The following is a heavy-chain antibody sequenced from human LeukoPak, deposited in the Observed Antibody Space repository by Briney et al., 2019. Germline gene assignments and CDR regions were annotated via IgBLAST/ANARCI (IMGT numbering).Heavy chain of an antibody. CDR2: ISWNSGSI. D-gene: IGHD3-22*01. V-gene: IGHV3-9*01. CDR3: ANGGTYSSGP. CDR1: GFTFDDYA. J-gene: IGHJ5*02. Sequence: GGSLRLSCAASGFTFDDYAMHWVRQAPGKGLEWVSGISWNSGSIGYADSVKGRFTISRDNAKNSLFLQINSLRAEDTAVYYCANGGTYSSGPWDQGTLVTVSS.